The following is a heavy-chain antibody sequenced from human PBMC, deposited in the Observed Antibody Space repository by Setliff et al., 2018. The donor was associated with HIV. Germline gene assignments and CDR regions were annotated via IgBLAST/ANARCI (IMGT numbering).Heavy chain of an antibody. D-gene: IGHD3-10*02. Sequence: ETLSLTCDVSGYSINNIHYWGWIRQPPGKGLECLGNIYDGGTTYHNPSLKGRVTISIDTSKAQFSLKLISVTAADTAVYYCVRRDVSFLFGQFDSWGQGSLVTVSS. CDR1: GYSINNIHY. CDR3: VRRDVSFLFGQFDS. V-gene: IGHV4-38-2*01. CDR2: IYDGGTT. J-gene: IGHJ4*02.